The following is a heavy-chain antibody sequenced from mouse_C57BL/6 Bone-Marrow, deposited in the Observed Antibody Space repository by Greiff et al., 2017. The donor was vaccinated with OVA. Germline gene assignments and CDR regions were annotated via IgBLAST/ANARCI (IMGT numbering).Heavy chain of an antibody. CDR2: IYPRSGNT. Sequence: QVHVKQSGAELARPGASVKLSCKASGYTFTSYGISWVKQRTGQGLEWIGEIYPRSGNTYYNEQFKGKATLTAAKSSSTAYMELRSLTSEDSAVYFCARRRLYDGYYVWFAYWGQGTLVTVSA. J-gene: IGHJ3*01. D-gene: IGHD2-3*01. CDR3: ARRRLYDGYYVWFAY. CDR1: GYTFTSYG. V-gene: IGHV1-81*01.